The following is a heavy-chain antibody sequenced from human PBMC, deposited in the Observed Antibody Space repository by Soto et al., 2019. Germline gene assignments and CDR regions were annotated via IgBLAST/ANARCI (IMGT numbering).Heavy chain of an antibody. J-gene: IGHJ2*01. CDR3: ARDPCGACFDWYFDL. CDR2: ISYDGTTQ. Sequence: QAQLVESGGGVVQPGRSLTLSCAASGFTFSSFAIHWVRQAPGKGLEWVAAISYDGTTQFYADSVKGRSSISRDNSKNTLYLQVNTLSGEDTAAYFCARDPCGACFDWYFDLWGHGTLVTVSS. CDR1: GFTFSSFA. V-gene: IGHV3-30*04. D-gene: IGHD2-21*02.